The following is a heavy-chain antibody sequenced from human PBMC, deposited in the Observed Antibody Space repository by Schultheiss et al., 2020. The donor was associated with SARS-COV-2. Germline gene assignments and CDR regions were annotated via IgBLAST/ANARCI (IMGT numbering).Heavy chain of an antibody. J-gene: IGHJ6*02. CDR2: INPDGSSK. CDR3: AKDVVPAAPKPHYYYYYGMDV. D-gene: IGHD2-2*01. V-gene: IGHV3-74*01. Sequence: GGSLRLSCAASGFTFSSHWMHWVRQSPGEGLLWVSRINPDGSSKGYADSAKGRFTISRDNAKNTLYLQMNSLRAEDTAVYYCAKDVVPAAPKPHYYYYYGMDVWGQGTTVTVSS. CDR1: GFTFSSHW.